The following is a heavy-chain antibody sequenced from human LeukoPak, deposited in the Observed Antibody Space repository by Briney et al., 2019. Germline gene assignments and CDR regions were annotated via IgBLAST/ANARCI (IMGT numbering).Heavy chain of an antibody. CDR3: ARLEDTAMVFDY. J-gene: IGHJ4*02. D-gene: IGHD5-18*01. CDR1: GGSFSGYY. CDR2: IYYSGST. Sequence: PSETLSLTCAVYGGSFSGYYWSWIRQPPGKGLEWIGYIYYSGSTNYNPSLKSRVTISVDTSKNQFSLKLSSVTAADTAVYYCARLEDTAMVFDYWGQGTLVTVSS. V-gene: IGHV4-59*01.